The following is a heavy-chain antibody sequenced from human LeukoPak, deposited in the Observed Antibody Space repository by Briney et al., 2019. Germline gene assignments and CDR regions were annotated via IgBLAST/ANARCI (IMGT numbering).Heavy chain of an antibody. CDR1: GYSFTSYW. CDR3: ARHGRNWNNWFDP. J-gene: IGHJ5*02. CDR2: IYPGDSDT. D-gene: IGHD1-1*01. V-gene: IGHV5-51*01. Sequence: GESLKISCKGSGYSFTSYWIGWVRQMPGKGLEWMGIIYPGDSDTRYSPSFQGQVTISADKSISTAYLQWSSPKASDTAMYYCARHGRNWNNWFDPWGQGTLVTVSS.